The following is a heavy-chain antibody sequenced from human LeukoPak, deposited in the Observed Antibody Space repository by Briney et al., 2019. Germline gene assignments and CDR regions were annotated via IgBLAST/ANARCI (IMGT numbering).Heavy chain of an antibody. CDR3: ARLDGYTDY. CDR1: GGSVSSTSFY. V-gene: IGHV4-39*01. Sequence: PSETLSLTCTVSGGSVSSTSFYWGWIRQPPGKGLEWIGTIYYSGNTYYNSSLKSRATISVDTSRNQFSLRLTSVTAADTAVYYCARLDGYTDYWGQGTLVTVSS. CDR2: IYYSGNT. D-gene: IGHD5-24*01. J-gene: IGHJ4*02.